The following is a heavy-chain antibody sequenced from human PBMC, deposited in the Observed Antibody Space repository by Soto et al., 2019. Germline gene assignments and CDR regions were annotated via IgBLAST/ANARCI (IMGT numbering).Heavy chain of an antibody. Sequence: EVQLVESGGGLVQPGRSLRLSCAASGFTFDDYAMHWVRQVPGKGLEWVSGISWNSGSIGYADSVKGRFTISRDNAKNSLYLQMNSLRAEDTALYYSAKDTGAEAVAGMGGYYFDYWGQGTLVTVSS. J-gene: IGHJ4*02. CDR2: ISWNSGSI. V-gene: IGHV3-9*01. CDR3: AKDTGAEAVAGMGGYYFDY. CDR1: GFTFDDYA. D-gene: IGHD6-19*01.